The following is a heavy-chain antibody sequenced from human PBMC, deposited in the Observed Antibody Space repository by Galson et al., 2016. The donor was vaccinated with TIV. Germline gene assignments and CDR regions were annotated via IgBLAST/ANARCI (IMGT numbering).Heavy chain of an antibody. D-gene: IGHD3-22*01. CDR2: IDNSGST. J-gene: IGHJ6*02. CDR3: ARDLFQYDSSRYRDEFPYYYYGLDV. Sequence: LSLTCIVSRGSISSGDYYWNWIRQPPGKGLEWLGNIDNSGSTYYNPSLKSRVSISVDRSKSQFSLNLSSVTAADTAVYYCARDLFQYDSSRYRDEFPYYYYGLDVWGQGTTVTVSS. V-gene: IGHV4-30-4*08. CDR1: RGSISSGDYY.